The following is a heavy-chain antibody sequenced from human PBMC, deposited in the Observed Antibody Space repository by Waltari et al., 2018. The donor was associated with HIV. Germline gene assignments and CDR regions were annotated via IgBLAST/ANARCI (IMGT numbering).Heavy chain of an antibody. V-gene: IGHV5-51*03. CDR3: TKGMYANEDYFGY. CDR1: GYSFTTYW. Sequence: EVQLVQSGAQLKKPGESLKISCTASGYSFTTYWIGWVRQLPGKGLEWMGIISPGDSDTRYSPSFQGQVTISADKSISTAYLQWSSLQASDTAMYYCTKGMYANEDYFGYWGQGTLVTVSS. D-gene: IGHD2-8*01. J-gene: IGHJ4*02. CDR2: ISPGDSDT.